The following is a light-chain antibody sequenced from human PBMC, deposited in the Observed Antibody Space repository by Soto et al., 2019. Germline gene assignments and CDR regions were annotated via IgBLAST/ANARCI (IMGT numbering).Light chain of an antibody. CDR1: QSISSY. Sequence: DIQMTQSPSSLSASVGDRVTITCRASQSISSYLNWYQQKPGKAPKLLIYAASSLQSGVPSRCSGSGSGTAFTLTISSLQPEDFATYYCQQSYSTPITFGQGTRLEIK. CDR3: QQSYSTPIT. CDR2: AAS. V-gene: IGKV1-39*01. J-gene: IGKJ5*01.